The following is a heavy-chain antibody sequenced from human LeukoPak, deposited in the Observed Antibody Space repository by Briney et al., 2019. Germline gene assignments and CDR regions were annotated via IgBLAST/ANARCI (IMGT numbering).Heavy chain of an antibody. CDR3: ARDPNWGWRGYFDY. Sequence: ASVKGSCKASGYIFIGYYIHWVRQAPGQGLEWIGWINANSGGTEYAQKFQGRVTMSRDASINTAYMELSRLRLDDTAVYYCARDPNWGWRGYFDYWGQGTLVTVSS. V-gene: IGHV1-2*02. CDR2: INANSGGT. J-gene: IGHJ4*02. CDR1: GYIFIGYY. D-gene: IGHD7-27*01.